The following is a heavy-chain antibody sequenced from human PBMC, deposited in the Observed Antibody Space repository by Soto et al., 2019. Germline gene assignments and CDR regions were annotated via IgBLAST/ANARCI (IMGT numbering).Heavy chain of an antibody. Sequence: GGTLRLSCTASGFTFGDYAINWVRQVPGRGLRGLGFIRNDIYDETTEYAASVKGRIIISRDDSKSMAYLQMDSLKTEDTGVYYCTRGRDGYNPYYFLYWGQGALVTVSS. J-gene: IGHJ4*02. CDR2: IRNDIYDETT. D-gene: IGHD5-12*01. CDR3: TRGRDGYNPYYFLY. CDR1: GFTFGDYA. V-gene: IGHV3-49*04.